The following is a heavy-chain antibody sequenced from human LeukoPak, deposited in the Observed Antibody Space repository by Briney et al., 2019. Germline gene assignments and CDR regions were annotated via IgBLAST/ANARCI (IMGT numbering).Heavy chain of an antibody. V-gene: IGHV4-39*01. J-gene: IGHJ4*02. Sequence: PSETLSLTCTVSGGSISSSSYYWGWIRQPPGKGLEWIGSIYYSGSTYYNPSLKSRVTISVDTSKNQFSLKLSSVTAADTAVYYCARGTIWSSGWYIGYWGQGTLVTVSS. CDR2: IYYSGST. CDR3: ARGTIWSSGWYIGY. D-gene: IGHD6-19*01. CDR1: GGSISSSSYY.